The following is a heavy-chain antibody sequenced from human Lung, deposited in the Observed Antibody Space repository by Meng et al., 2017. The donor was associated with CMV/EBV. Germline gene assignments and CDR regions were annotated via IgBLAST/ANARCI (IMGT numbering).Heavy chain of an antibody. CDR3: ARGLSPIAVYGDYVGY. D-gene: IGHD4-17*01. V-gene: IGHV3-21*01. Sequence: GESXKISXAASGFTFSTYSMNWVRQAPGKGLEWVSSISSSSSYRYYADSVKGRFTISRDNAKISLYLQMNSLRAEDTAVYYCARGLSPIAVYGDYVGYWGQGXLVTVSS. J-gene: IGHJ4*02. CDR1: GFTFSTYS. CDR2: ISSSSSYR.